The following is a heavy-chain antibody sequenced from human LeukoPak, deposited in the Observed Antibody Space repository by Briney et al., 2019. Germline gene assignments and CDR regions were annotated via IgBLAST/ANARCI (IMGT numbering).Heavy chain of an antibody. CDR1: GDSISSYY. CDR2: IYYTGST. J-gene: IGHJ2*01. V-gene: IGHV4-59*08. D-gene: IGHD3-16*01. Sequence: SETLSLTCTVSGDSISSYYWSWIRQPPGKGLEWIGYIYYTGSTNFNPSLKSRVAMSVESSKNQFSLKLSSVTAADTAVYFCARMIMSYFDLWGRGTLVSVSS. CDR3: ARMIMSYFDL.